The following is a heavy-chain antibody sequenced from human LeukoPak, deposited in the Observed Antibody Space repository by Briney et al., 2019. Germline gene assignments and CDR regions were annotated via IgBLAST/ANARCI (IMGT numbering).Heavy chain of an antibody. Sequence: SETLSLTCTVSGGSISDNYWSWIRQPPGKGLEWLSYIFYSGATKYNPSLKSQVTTSFDTSRKQFSLRLRSVTAADTAVYYCARNNNFVGTTNNDAFDIWGQGTMVTVS. CDR1: GGSISDNY. J-gene: IGHJ3*02. V-gene: IGHV4-59*01. D-gene: IGHD1-26*01. CDR3: ARNNNFVGTTNNDAFDI. CDR2: IFYSGAT.